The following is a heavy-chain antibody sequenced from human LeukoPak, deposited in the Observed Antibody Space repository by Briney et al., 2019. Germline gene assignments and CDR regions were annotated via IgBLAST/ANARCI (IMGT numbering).Heavy chain of an antibody. V-gene: IGHV3-33*01. J-gene: IGHJ4*02. CDR2: IWYDGSNK. Sequence: GRSPRLSCAASGFTFSSYGMHWVRQAPGKGLEWVAVIWYDGSNKYYADSVKGRFTISRDNSKNTLYLQMNSLRAEDTAVYYCARDRGLGNFDYWGQGTLVTVSS. D-gene: IGHD3-10*01. CDR1: GFTFSSYG. CDR3: ARDRGLGNFDY.